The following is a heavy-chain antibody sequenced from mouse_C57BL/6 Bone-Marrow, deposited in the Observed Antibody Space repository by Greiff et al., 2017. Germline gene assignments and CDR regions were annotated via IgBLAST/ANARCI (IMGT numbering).Heavy chain of an antibody. CDR2: IYPGSGST. D-gene: IGHD2-5*01. V-gene: IGHV1-55*01. CDR1: GYTFTSYW. J-gene: IGHJ2*01. Sequence: VQLQQPGAELVKPGASVKMSCKASGYTFTSYWITWVKQRPGQGLEWIGDIYPGSGSTNYNEKLKSQATLTVDTSSSTAYLQLTSLTSEYSAVYYCARSYYSNVYYFDYWGQGTTLTVSS. CDR3: ARSYYSNVYYFDY.